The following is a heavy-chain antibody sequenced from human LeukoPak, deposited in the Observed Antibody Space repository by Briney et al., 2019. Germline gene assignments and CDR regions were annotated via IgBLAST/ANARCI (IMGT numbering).Heavy chain of an antibody. CDR1: GGSISSGGYY. V-gene: IGHV4-31*03. CDR3: ARVRGGQLWNDAFDI. J-gene: IGHJ3*02. Sequence: SETLSLTCTVSGGSISSGGYYWSWIRQHPGKGLEWIGYIYYSGSTYYNPSLKSRVTISVDTSKNQFSLQLNSVTPEDTAVYYCARVRGGQLWNDAFDIWGQGTMVTVSS. D-gene: IGHD5-18*01. CDR2: IYYSGST.